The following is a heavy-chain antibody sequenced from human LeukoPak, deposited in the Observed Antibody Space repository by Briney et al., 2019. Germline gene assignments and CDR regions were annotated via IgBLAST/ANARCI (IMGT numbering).Heavy chain of an antibody. CDR1: GSSFTSYW. CDR3: ARQKVDIVATINWFDP. V-gene: IGHV5-51*01. Sequence: GESLQISCQGSGSSFTSYWIGWVRQMPGKGLEWMGIIYPGDSDTRYSPSFQGQVTISADKSISTAYLQWSSLKASDTAMYYCARQKVDIVATINWFDPWGQGTLVTVSS. CDR2: IYPGDSDT. D-gene: IGHD5-12*01. J-gene: IGHJ5*02.